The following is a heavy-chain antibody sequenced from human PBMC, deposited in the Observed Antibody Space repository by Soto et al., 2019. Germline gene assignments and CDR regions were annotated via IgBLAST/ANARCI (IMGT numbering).Heavy chain of an antibody. CDR1: GFTSSDHY. Sequence: EVQLVESGGGLVQPGGSLRLSCAASGFTSSDHYMDWVRQAPGEGPEWVGRTRNKANSYTTEYAASVKGRFTISRDDSKNSLYRQMNSLKTDATAVYYCVRVCPLTIGSTAKDAFDIWGQGTMVTVSS. D-gene: IGHD2-2*01. J-gene: IGHJ3*02. CDR2: TRNKANSYTT. CDR3: VRVCPLTIGSTAKDAFDI. V-gene: IGHV3-72*01.